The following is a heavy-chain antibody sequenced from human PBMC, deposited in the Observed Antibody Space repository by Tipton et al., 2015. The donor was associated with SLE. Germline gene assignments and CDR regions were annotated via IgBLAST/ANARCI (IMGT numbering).Heavy chain of an antibody. Sequence: LRLSCTVSSGPISGYYWSWIRQPPGKGLEWIGNSYFTGTTRYNPSLRSRVTISIDTSKSQFSLEVSSVTAADTALYYCAYSNYETSPLYWDQGTLVTVSS. J-gene: IGHJ4*02. CDR3: AYSNYETSPLY. CDR2: SYFTGTT. V-gene: IGHV4-59*01. CDR1: SGPISGYY. D-gene: IGHD4-11*01.